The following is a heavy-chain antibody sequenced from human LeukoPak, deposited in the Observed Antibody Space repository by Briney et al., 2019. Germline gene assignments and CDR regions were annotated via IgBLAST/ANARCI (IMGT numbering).Heavy chain of an antibody. CDR3: ARDVLPYYYYYMDV. V-gene: IGHV3-21*01. CDR1: GFTFSSYS. J-gene: IGHJ6*03. CDR2: ISSSSSYI. Sequence: WGSLRLSCAASGFTFSSYSMNWVRQAPGKGLEWVSSISSSSSYIYYADSVKGRFTISRDNAKNSLYLQMNSLRAEDTAVYYCARDVLPYYYYYMDVWGKGTTVTVSS.